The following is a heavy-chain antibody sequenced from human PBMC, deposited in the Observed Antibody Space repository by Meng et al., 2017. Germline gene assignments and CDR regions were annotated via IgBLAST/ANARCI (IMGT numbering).Heavy chain of an antibody. Sequence: QVQLPQTGPGLVKPSHTLSLPCPSSGDSVSSNSAAWNWIRPSPSRGLEWLGRTYYRSKWYNDYAVSVKSRITINPDTSKNQFSLQLNSVTPEDTAVYYCARGVVYAISYFDYWGQGTLVTVSS. J-gene: IGHJ4*02. CDR2: TYYRSKWYN. V-gene: IGHV6-1*01. CDR1: GDSVSSNSAA. CDR3: ARGVVYAISYFDY. D-gene: IGHD2-8*02.